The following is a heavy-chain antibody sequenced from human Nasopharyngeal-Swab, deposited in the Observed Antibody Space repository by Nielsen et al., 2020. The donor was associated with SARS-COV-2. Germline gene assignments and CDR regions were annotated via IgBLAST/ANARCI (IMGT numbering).Heavy chain of an antibody. D-gene: IGHD3-3*01. V-gene: IGHV3-23*01. J-gene: IGHJ5*02. CDR3: AKDETYYDFWSGYFRWFDP. CDR2: ISGSGGST. Sequence: VRQAPGKGLEWVSAISGSGGSTYYADSMKGRFTISRDNSKNTLYLQMNSLRAEDTAVYYCAKDETYYDFWSGYFRWFDPWGQGTLVTVSS.